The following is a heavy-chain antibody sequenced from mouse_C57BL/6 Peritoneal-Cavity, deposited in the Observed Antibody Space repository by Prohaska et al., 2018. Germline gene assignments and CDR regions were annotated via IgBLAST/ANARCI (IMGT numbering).Heavy chain of an antibody. CDR1: GYTFTSYW. CDR3: ARDDGYTRGFAY. CDR2: IYPSDSET. D-gene: IGHD2-3*01. Sequence: GYTFTSYWMDWVKQRPGQGLEWIGNIYPSDSETHYNQKFKDKATLTVDKSSSTAYMQLSSLTSEDSAVYYCARDDGYTRGFAYWGQGKRVTVSA. V-gene: IGHV1-61*01. J-gene: IGHJ3*01.